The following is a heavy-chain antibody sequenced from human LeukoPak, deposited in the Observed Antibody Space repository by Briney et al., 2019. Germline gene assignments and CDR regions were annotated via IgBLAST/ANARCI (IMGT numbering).Heavy chain of an antibody. CDR3: ARNYYDNSGYYYFDY. V-gene: IGHV1-18*01. Sequence: GASVKVSCKASRYTFTNYGISWVRQAPGQGLEWMGWISGYNDNTKYAQKLQGRVTMTTDKSMSTAYMELRSLRSDDTAVYYCARNYYDNSGYYYFDYWGQGTLVTVSS. CDR1: RYTFTNYG. D-gene: IGHD3-22*01. J-gene: IGHJ4*02. CDR2: ISGYNDNT.